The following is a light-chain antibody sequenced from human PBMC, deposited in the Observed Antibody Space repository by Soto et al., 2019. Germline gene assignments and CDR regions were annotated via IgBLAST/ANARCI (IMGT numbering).Light chain of an antibody. CDR2: EVT. V-gene: IGLV2-14*01. Sequence: QSALTQPASVSGSPGQSITISCTGSTSDIGSYRYVSWYQQHPGKAPKLLISEVTHRPSGVSDRFSGSKSGNTVSLTISGLQAEDEADYYCSSYTNTLTLIVFGTGTKLTVL. CDR1: TSDIGSYRY. CDR3: SSYTNTLTLIV. J-gene: IGLJ1*01.